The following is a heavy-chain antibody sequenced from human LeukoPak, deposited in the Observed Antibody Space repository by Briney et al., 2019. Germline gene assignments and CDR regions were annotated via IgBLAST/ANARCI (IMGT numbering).Heavy chain of an antibody. V-gene: IGHV1-69*13. D-gene: IGHD4-11*01. CDR2: IIPIFGTA. CDR3: ARVPPYRLHEEGANAFDI. J-gene: IGHJ3*02. CDR1: GDTFSSYG. Sequence: SVKVSCKTSGDTFSSYGISWVRQAPGQGLEWMGGIIPIFGTANYAQKFQGRVTITADESTSTAYMELSSLRSEDTAVYYCARVPPYRLHEEGANAFDIWGQGTMVTVSS.